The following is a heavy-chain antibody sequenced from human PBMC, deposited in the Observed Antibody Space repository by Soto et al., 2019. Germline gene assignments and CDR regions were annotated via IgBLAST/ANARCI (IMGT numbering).Heavy chain of an antibody. J-gene: IGHJ6*02. CDR2: ISGSGGST. V-gene: IGHV3-23*01. D-gene: IGHD5-18*01. CDR3: ANRDSSMVTRYYYGMDV. CDR1: GFAFSSYD. Sequence: EVQLLESGGGLVQPGGSLRLSCVASGFAFSSYDISWVRQAPGKGLEVVSAISGSGGSTYYADSVKGRFTLSRDNPKNTLYLQMNSLRAEDTAVYYCANRDSSMVTRYYYGMDVWGQGTTVTVSS.